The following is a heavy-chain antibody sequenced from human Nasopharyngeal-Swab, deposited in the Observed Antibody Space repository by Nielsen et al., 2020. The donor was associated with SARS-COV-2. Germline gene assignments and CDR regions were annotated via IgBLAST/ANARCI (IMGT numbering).Heavy chain of an antibody. CDR3: AREDWGSGWYFDY. Sequence: GGSLRLSCAASGFTFSSYSMNWVRQAPGKGLEWVSSISSSSSYIYYADSAKGRFTISRDNAKNSLYLQMNSLRAEDTAVYYCAREDWGSGWYFDYWGQGTLVTVSS. CDR2: ISSSSSYI. D-gene: IGHD6-19*01. CDR1: GFTFSSYS. J-gene: IGHJ4*02. V-gene: IGHV3-21*01.